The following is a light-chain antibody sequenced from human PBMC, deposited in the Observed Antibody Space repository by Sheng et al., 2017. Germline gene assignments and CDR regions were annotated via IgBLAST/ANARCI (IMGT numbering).Light chain of an antibody. CDR1: PSISTW. CDR3: QQFST. J-gene: IGKJ4*01. V-gene: IGKV1-5*03. CDR2: KVS. Sequence: DIQMTQSPSTLSASVGDRVTITCRASPSISTWLAWYQQKPGKAPKLLIYKVSNLESGVPSRFSGXGSGTEXTLTINSLQPDDFATYYCQQFSTFGGGTKVEIK.